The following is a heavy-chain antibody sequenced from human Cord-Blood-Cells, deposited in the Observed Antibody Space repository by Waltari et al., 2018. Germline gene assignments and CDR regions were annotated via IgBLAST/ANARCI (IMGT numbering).Heavy chain of an antibody. V-gene: IGHV7-4-1*02. Sequence: QVQLVQSGSELKKPGASVKVSCKASGYTFTSYAMNWVRQAPGQGLGWMGWSNTNTGNPTYAQGFTGRFDFSLDTSVSTAYLRSSSLKAEDTAVYYCAQGCSSTSCPMPHFDYWGQGTLVTVSS. CDR2: SNTNTGNP. D-gene: IGHD2-2*01. CDR1: GYTFTSYA. CDR3: AQGCSSTSCPMPHFDY. J-gene: IGHJ4*02.